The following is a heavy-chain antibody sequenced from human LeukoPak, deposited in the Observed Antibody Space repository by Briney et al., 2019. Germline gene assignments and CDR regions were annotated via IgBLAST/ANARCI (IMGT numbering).Heavy chain of an antibody. CDR3: TRCARSCGRDCYPDGFGM. CDR1: GGSVSNHIYY. V-gene: IGHV4-61*01. D-gene: IGHD2-21*02. CDR2: IYYSGCTNH. J-gene: IGHJ3*02. Sequence: SETLSLTCTVSGGSVSNHIYYLSWIRQPPGKGLEWVGYIYYSGCTNHNYDPSLNSRVTISVDTSKNQFSLSLNSVTAADTAVYYCTRCARSCGRDCYPDGFGMWGQGTMVIVSS.